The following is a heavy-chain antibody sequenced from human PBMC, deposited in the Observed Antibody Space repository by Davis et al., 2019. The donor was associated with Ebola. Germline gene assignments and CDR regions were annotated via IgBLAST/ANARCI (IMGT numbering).Heavy chain of an antibody. V-gene: IGHV1-18*01. CDR1: GYTFTSYG. CDR2: ISAYNGNT. CDR3: ARGGHAATIVSYYYYGMDV. Sequence: AASVKVSCKASGYTFTSYGISWVRQAPGQGLEWMGWISAYNGNTNYAQKLQGRVTMTTDTSTSTAYMELSSLRSEDTAVYYCARGGHAATIVSYYYYGMDVWGQGTTVTVSS. J-gene: IGHJ6*02. D-gene: IGHD2-15*01.